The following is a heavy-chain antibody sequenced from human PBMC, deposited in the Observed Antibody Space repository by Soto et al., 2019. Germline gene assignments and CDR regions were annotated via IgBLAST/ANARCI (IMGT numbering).Heavy chain of an antibody. CDR1: GFTFSDYY. V-gene: IGHV3-11*01. Sequence: PGGSLRLSCAASGFTFSDYYMSWIRQAPGKGLEWVSYISSSGSTIYYADSVKGRFTISRDNAKNSLYLQMNSLRAEDTAVYYCAREWEQLDPIYYYYGMDVWGQGTTVTVSS. CDR2: ISSSGSTI. CDR3: AREWEQLDPIYYYYGMDV. J-gene: IGHJ6*02. D-gene: IGHD6-13*01.